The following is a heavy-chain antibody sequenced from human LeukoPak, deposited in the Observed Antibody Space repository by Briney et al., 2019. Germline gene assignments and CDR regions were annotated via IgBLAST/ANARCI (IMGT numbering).Heavy chain of an antibody. CDR1: GFTFSSYE. D-gene: IGHD3-10*01. Sequence: PGGSLRLSCAASGFTFSSYEMNWVRQAPGKGLEWVSYISSSGSTIYYADSVKGRFTISRDNAKNSLYLQMNSLRVEDTAVYYCASSQPVVYYYGSGHFDYWGQGTLVTVSS. J-gene: IGHJ4*02. CDR2: ISSSGSTI. V-gene: IGHV3-48*03. CDR3: ASSQPVVYYYGSGHFDY.